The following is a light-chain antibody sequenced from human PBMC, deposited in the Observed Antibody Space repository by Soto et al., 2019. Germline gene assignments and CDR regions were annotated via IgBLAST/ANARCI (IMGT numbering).Light chain of an antibody. CDR2: AVS. Sequence: QSVRTQPASVSGAPGQSSTITCNGTSSDIGSYNHVAWYQQFPGKSPKLMIYAVSDRPSGVSDRFSGSKSGITASLTISGLQTEDEADYYCISYTDRQSYLFGTGTKVTVL. CDR1: SSDIGSYNH. CDR3: ISYTDRQSYL. V-gene: IGLV2-14*03. J-gene: IGLJ1*01.